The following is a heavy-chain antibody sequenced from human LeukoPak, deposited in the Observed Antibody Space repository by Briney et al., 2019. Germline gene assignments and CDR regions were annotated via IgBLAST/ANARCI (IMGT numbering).Heavy chain of an antibody. CDR1: GDSVSSNSAA. CDR3: AKGDSSGWYENWFDP. CDR2: TYYRSKWYN. J-gene: IGHJ5*02. Sequence: SQTLSLTCAISGDSVSSNSAAWNWIRQSPSRGLEWLGRTYYRSKWYNDYAVSVKSRMTINPDTSKNQFSLQLNSVTPEDTAVYYCAKGDSSGWYENWFDPWGQGTLVTVSP. V-gene: IGHV6-1*01. D-gene: IGHD6-19*01.